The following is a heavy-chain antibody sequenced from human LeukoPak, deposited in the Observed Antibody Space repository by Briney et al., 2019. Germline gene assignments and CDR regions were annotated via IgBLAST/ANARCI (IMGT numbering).Heavy chain of an antibody. CDR3: AKVAFYDSSGFDY. V-gene: IGHV3-66*01. D-gene: IGHD3-22*01. CDR1: GFTVSSNY. J-gene: IGHJ4*02. CDR2: IHSGGNT. Sequence: GGSLRLSCAASGFTVSSNYMTWARQAPGKGLEWVSGIHSGGNTYYADSVKGRFTISRDNSKNTLYLQMNSLRAEDSAVYYCAKVAFYDSSGFDYWGQGTLVTVSS.